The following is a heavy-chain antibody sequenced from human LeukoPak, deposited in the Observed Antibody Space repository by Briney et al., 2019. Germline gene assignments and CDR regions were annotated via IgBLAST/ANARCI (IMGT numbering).Heavy chain of an antibody. CDR2: IYYSGSS. CDR1: GGSISSYY. CDR3: ARVPRSYYYCYYMDV. V-gene: IGHV4-59*01. J-gene: IGHJ6*03. Sequence: SETLPLTCTVSGGSISSYYWSWIRQPPGKGLEWLGYIYYSGSSNYNPSLKSRVTMSADTSKNQFSLKLSSVTAADTAVYYCARVPRSYYYCYYMDVWGKGTTVTVS.